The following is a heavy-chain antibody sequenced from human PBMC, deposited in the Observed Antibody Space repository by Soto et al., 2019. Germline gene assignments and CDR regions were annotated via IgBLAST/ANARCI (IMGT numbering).Heavy chain of an antibody. V-gene: IGHV1-69*13. CDR1: GGTFSSYA. CDR3: ARGYCSGGSCYYFDY. J-gene: IGHJ4*02. CDR2: IIPIFGTA. Sequence: SVKVSCKASGGTFSSYAISWVRQAPGQGLEWMGGIIPIFGTANYAQKFQGRVTITADESTSTAYMELSSLRSEDTAVYYCARGYCSGGSCYYFDYWCQGTLVTVSS. D-gene: IGHD2-15*01.